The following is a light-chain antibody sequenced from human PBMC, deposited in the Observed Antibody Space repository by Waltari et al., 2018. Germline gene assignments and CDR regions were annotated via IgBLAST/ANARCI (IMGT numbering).Light chain of an antibody. CDR1: SSDVGSYTL. Sequence: QSALTQPASVSGSPGQSITISCTGTSSDVGSYTLVSWDQQSPGKAPKVVIYEVNKRPSGVSGRFSGSRSGNRASLTIAGLQAEDEAFYYCCSYAGSGTLVYAFGSGTEVTVL. V-gene: IGLV2-23*02. CDR3: CSYAGSGTLVYA. CDR2: EVN. J-gene: IGLJ1*01.